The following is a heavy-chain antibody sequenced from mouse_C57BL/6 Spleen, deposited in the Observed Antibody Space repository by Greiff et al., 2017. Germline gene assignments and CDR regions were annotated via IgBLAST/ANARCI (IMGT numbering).Heavy chain of an antibody. V-gene: IGHV1-18*01. CDR2: INPNNGGT. J-gene: IGHJ4*01. CDR3: ARQLRLPGYYYAMDY. D-gene: IGHD3-2*02. Sequence: VQLQQSGPELVKPGASVKIPCKASGYTFTDYNMDWVKQSHGKSLEWIGDINPNNGGTIYNQKFKGKATLTVDKSSSTAYMELRSLTSEETAVYYCARQLRLPGYYYAMDYWGQGTSVTVSS. CDR1: GYTFTDYN.